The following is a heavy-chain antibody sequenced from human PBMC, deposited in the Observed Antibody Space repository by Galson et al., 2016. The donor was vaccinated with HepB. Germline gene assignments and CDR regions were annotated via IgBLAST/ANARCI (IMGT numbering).Heavy chain of an antibody. D-gene: IGHD3-22*01. CDR2: IIPYFATA. CDR1: GGTFSNYA. J-gene: IGHJ3*02. Sequence: SVKVSCKASGGTFSNYAISWVRQAPGQGLEWMGGIIPYFATANYAQKFQGRVTITADQSTSTAYMELSSLRSEDTALYYCSRSGSMIVLFITGGRDAFDIWDQGTMVTVSS. CDR3: SRSGSMIVLFITGGRDAFDI. V-gene: IGHV1-69*13.